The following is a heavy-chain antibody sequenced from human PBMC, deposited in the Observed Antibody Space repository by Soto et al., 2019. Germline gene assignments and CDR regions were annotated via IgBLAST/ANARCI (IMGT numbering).Heavy chain of an antibody. CDR2: ISGSGGST. CDR1: GFTFSSYA. D-gene: IGHD2-15*01. Sequence: GGSLRLSCAASGFTFSSYAMSWVRQAPGKGLEWVSAISGSGGSTYYADSVKGRFTISRDNSKNTLYLQMNSLRVEDTAVYYCAKADCGGGGCRRLDYWGQGTLVTVSS. V-gene: IGHV3-23*01. CDR3: AKADCGGGGCRRLDY. J-gene: IGHJ4*02.